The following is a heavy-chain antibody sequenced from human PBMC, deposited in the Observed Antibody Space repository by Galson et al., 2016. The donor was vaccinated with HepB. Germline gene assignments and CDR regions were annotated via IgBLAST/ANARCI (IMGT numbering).Heavy chain of an antibody. CDR2: IKQDGSEK. J-gene: IGHJ5*02. CDR3: ARDGPYSSSVYKWFDP. Sequence: SLRLSCAASGFTFSSYSMSWVRQAPGKGLEWVANIKQDGSEKYYVDSVKSRFTISRDTAKNSMYLQMNSLRAEDTAVYYCARDGPYSSSVYKWFDPWGQGTLVTVSS. V-gene: IGHV3-7*01. CDR1: GFTFSSYS. D-gene: IGHD6-13*01.